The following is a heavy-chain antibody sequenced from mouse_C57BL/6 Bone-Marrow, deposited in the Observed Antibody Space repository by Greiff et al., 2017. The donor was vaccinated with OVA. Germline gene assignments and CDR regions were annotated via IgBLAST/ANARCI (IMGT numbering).Heavy chain of an antibody. Sequence: EVQLQQSGAELVRPGASVKLSCTASGFNIKDYYMHWVKQRPEQGLEWIGRIDPEDGDTEYAPKFQGKATMTADTSSNTAYLQLSSLTSEDTAVYYCTLDGYYAGVLYYFDYWGQGTTLTVSS. CDR3: TLDGYYAGVLYYFDY. CDR2: IDPEDGDT. CDR1: GFNIKDYY. J-gene: IGHJ2*01. D-gene: IGHD2-3*01. V-gene: IGHV14-1*01.